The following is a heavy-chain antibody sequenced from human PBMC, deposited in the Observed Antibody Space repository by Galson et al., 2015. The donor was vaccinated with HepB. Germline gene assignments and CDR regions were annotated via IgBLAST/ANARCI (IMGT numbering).Heavy chain of an antibody. CDR1: GFTFISSA. Sequence: SVKVSCKASGFTFISSAVQWVRQARGQRLEWIGWIVVGSGKKKYAQKFQEGVTITRDMSTSTAYMELSSLRSEDTALYYCAASGVVMRPDYLYYGLDVWGQGTTVTVSS. J-gene: IGHJ6*02. CDR3: AASGVVMRPDYLYYGLDV. V-gene: IGHV1-58*01. CDR2: IVVGSGKK. D-gene: IGHD3-22*01.